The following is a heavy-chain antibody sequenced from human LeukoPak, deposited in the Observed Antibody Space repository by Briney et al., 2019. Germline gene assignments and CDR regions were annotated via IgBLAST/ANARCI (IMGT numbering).Heavy chain of an antibody. D-gene: IGHD6-13*01. J-gene: IGHJ4*02. CDR3: ARDPGIAAATYYYFDY. V-gene: IGHV3-30*04. CDR2: ISSDGTNE. Sequence: PRRSLRLSCAASGFTFSRYSLHWVRQAPGKGLEWVAVISSDGTNEYYADSVKGRFTISRDNSKNTLYLQMNSLRAEDTAVYYCARDPGIAAATYYYFDYWGQGTLVTVSS. CDR1: GFTFSRYS.